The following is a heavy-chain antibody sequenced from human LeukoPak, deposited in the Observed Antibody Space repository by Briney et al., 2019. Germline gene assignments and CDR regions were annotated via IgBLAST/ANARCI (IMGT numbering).Heavy chain of an antibody. Sequence: PGGSLRLSCAASGFTFSNSWMHWVRQAPGKGLVWVSRINSDGKTTTYADSVKGRFTISRDNSKNTLYLQMNSLRAEDTAVYYCAKDHHPRAWMIVVAQGVGCFDYWGQGTLVTVSS. V-gene: IGHV3-74*01. CDR3: AKDHHPRAWMIVVAQGVGCFDY. D-gene: IGHD3-22*01. CDR2: INSDGKTT. J-gene: IGHJ4*02. CDR1: GFTFSNSW.